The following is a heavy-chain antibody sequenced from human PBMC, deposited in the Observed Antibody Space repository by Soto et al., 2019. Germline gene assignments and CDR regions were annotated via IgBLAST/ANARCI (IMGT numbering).Heavy chain of an antibody. CDR1: GYTFTSYA. Sequence: QVQLVQSGAEVKKPGASVKVSCKASGYTFTSYAMHWVRQAPGQRLEWMGWINAGNGNTKYSQKFQGRVTITRDTSASTAYMELSSLRSEDTAVYYCARAFGSYYYYGMDVWGQGTTVTVSS. CDR3: ARAFGSYYYYGMDV. D-gene: IGHD3-10*01. V-gene: IGHV1-3*01. CDR2: INAGNGNT. J-gene: IGHJ6*02.